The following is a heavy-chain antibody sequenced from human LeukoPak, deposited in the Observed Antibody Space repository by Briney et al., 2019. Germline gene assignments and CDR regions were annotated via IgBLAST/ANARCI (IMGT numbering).Heavy chain of an antibody. CDR1: GFTFSNSA. J-gene: IGHJ3*02. V-gene: IGHV3-23*01. CDR2: ISGSGDIT. CDR3: ARSNIVGDPRGTFDI. D-gene: IGHD1-26*01. Sequence: GGSLRLSCAASGFTFSNSAMSWVRQAPGKGLEWVSSISGSGDITNYAGSVKGRFTVSRDNSKDTLYLQMNSLRAEDTAIYYCARSNIVGDPRGTFDIWGQGTMVTVYS.